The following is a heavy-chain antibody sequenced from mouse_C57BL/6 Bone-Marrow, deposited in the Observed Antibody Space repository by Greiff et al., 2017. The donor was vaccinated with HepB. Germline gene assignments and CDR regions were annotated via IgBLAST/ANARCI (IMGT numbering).Heavy chain of an antibody. CDR1: GFTFSDYG. V-gene: IGHV5-17*01. D-gene: IGHD3-2*02. CDR2: ISSGSSTI. CDR3: ANSSGQVPWFAY. J-gene: IGHJ3*01. Sequence: EVMLVESGGGLVKPGGSLKLSCAASGFTFSDYGMHWVRQAPEKGLEWVAYISSGSSTIYYADTVKGRFTISRDNAKNTLFLQMTSLRSEDTAMYYCANSSGQVPWFAYWGQGTLVTVSA.